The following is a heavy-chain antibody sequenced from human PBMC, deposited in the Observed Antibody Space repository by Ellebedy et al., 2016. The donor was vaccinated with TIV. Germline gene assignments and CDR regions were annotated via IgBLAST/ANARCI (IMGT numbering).Heavy chain of an antibody. J-gene: IGHJ4*02. V-gene: IGHV3-48*04. Sequence: GESLKISXAGSGFTFTDYSMNWFRQAPGKGLEWVSHISSSSSVVYYADSVKGRFTVSRDNAKNSVYLQMNSLRAEDTAVYFCAKSFPDYWGQGTLVTVSS. CDR3: AKSFPDY. CDR1: GFTFTDYS. CDR2: ISSSSSVV.